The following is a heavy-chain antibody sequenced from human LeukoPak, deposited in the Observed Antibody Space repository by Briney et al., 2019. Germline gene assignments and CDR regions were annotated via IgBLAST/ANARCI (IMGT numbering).Heavy chain of an antibody. J-gene: IGHJ4*02. D-gene: IGHD4-17*01. CDR1: GFXFSSYA. Sequence: GGSLRLSCSASGFXFSSYAMHWVRQAPGKGLQFVSAISSNGGSTLYADSVKGRFIISRDNSKNTLSLQMNGLRPEDTAVYYCVKRGRYDDYAYEYWGQGTLVTVSS. CDR2: ISSNGGST. V-gene: IGHV3-64D*06. CDR3: VKRGRYDDYAYEY.